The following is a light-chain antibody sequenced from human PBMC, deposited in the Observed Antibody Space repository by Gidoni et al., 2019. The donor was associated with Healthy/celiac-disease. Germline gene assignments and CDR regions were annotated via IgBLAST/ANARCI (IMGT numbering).Light chain of an antibody. CDR2: DAS. Sequence: EIVLTQSPATLSLSPGERATLSCRASQSVSSYLAWYQQKPGQAPRLLIYDASNRATGIPARFSGRGSGTDFTLTISSLEPEDFAVYYCQQRSNWPLFFGQGTRLEIK. V-gene: IGKV3-11*01. CDR3: QQRSNWPLF. CDR1: QSVSSY. J-gene: IGKJ5*01.